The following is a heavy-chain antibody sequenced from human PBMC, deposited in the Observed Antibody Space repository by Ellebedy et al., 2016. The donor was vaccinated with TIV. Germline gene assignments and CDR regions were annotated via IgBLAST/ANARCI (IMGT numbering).Heavy chain of an antibody. D-gene: IGHD3-22*01. Sequence: MPSETLSLTCTVSGGSISSYYWSWIRQPAGKGLEWIGRIYTSGRTDYNPSLKSRVTMSVDTSKNQFSLKMRSVTAADTAVYYCASPLFDSTGYYLAFDIWGQGTMVTVSS. CDR3: ASPLFDSTGYYLAFDI. CDR1: GGSISSYY. V-gene: IGHV4-4*07. CDR2: IYTSGRT. J-gene: IGHJ3*02.